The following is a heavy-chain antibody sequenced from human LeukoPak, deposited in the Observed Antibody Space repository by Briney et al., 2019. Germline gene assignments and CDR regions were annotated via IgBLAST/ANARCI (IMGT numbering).Heavy chain of an antibody. D-gene: IGHD6-19*01. J-gene: IGHJ4*02. CDR2: IYYIGST. Sequence: PSETLSLTCTVSGGSVSSDSHYWSWIRQPPGKGLEWIGYIYYIGSTNYNPSLKSRVTISVDTSKNQFTLKLSSVTAADTAVYYCARVTGSSGWYYFDYWGQGTLVTVSS. CDR1: GGSVSSDSHY. V-gene: IGHV4-61*01. CDR3: ARVTGSSGWYYFDY.